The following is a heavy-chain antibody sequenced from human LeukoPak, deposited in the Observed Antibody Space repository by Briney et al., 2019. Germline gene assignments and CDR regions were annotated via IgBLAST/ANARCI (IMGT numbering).Heavy chain of an antibody. Sequence: SETLSLTCTVSGGSISSYYWSWIRQPPGNGLEWIGYIYYSGITNYNPSLKSRVNMSIDKSKNQLSLELTSVTAADTAIYYCTRESGAFSPFGFWGQGTLVTVSS. CDR2: IYYSGIT. CDR1: GGSISSYY. D-gene: IGHD1-26*01. CDR3: TRESGAFSPFGF. V-gene: IGHV4-59*12. J-gene: IGHJ4*02.